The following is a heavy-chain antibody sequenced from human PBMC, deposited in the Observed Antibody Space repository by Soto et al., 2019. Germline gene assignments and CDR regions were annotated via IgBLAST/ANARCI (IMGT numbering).Heavy chain of an antibody. CDR1: GFTFSSYA. CDR3: AKPPDYNWNAY. Sequence: EVQLLESGGGLVQPGGSLRLSCAASGFTFSSYAMSWVRQAPGKGLEWISAVSGSGGSTYYADDVKGRFTISRDNSKDTMYLQMNNLRAEDTAVYYCAKPPDYNWNAYWGQGTLVTVSS. D-gene: IGHD1-20*01. V-gene: IGHV3-23*01. J-gene: IGHJ4*02. CDR2: VSGSGGST.